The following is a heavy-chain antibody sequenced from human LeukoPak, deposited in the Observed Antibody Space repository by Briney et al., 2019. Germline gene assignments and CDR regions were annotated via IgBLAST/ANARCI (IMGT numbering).Heavy chain of an antibody. D-gene: IGHD4-11*01. CDR2: IYYSGST. V-gene: IGHV4-39*01. Sequence: SETLSLTCTVSGGSISSSSYYWGWIRQPPGKGLEWIVSIYYSGSTYYNPSLKSRVTISVDTSKNQFSLKLSSVTAADTAVYYCARVTTVKTYYYYGMDVWGQGTTVTVSS. CDR3: ARVTTVKTYYYYGMDV. J-gene: IGHJ6*02. CDR1: GGSISSSSYY.